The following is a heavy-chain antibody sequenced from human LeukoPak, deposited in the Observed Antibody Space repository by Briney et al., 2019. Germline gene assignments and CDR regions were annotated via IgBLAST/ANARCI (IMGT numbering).Heavy chain of an antibody. CDR2: IYHSGST. V-gene: IGHV4-38-2*02. J-gene: IGHJ5*02. CDR1: GYSISSGYY. CDR3: ARESPRYFDWSNWFDP. D-gene: IGHD3-9*01. Sequence: SETLSLICAVSGYSISSGYYWGWIRQPPGKGLEWIGSIYHSGSTYYNPSLKSRVTISVDTSKNQFSLKLSSVTAADTAVYYCARESPRYFDWSNWFDPWGQGTLVTVSS.